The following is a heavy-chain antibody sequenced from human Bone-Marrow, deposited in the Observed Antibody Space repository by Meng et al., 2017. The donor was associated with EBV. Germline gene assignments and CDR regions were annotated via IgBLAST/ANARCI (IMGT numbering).Heavy chain of an antibody. Sequence: VLLVEAGGVLGQPGGFLSLSCAASGFTFSSYAMSWVSQAPGKGLEWVSDISGSGGSTYYADSVKGRFTISRDNSKNTLYLQMNSLRAEDTAVYYCARAETYGDYTSFDYWAQATVVTVSS. V-gene: IGHV3-23*04. CDR1: GFTFSSYA. J-gene: IGHJ4*02. CDR2: ISGSGGST. CDR3: ARAETYGDYTSFDY. D-gene: IGHD4-17*01.